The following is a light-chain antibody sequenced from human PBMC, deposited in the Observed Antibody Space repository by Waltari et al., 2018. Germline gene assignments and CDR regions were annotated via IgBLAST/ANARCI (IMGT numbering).Light chain of an antibody. CDR3: QQYKSYSGT. CDR2: KAS. Sequence: DSQMTQSPSTLSASVEDRVSITCRASQSISSWLAWYQQKPGKAPKLLIYKASSLESGVPSRFSGSGSGTEFTLTISSLQPDDFATYYCQQYKSYSGTFGQGTKVEIK. J-gene: IGKJ1*01. CDR1: QSISSW. V-gene: IGKV1-5*03.